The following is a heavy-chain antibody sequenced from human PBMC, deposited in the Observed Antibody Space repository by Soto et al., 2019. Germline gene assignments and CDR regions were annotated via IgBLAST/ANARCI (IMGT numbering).Heavy chain of an antibody. J-gene: IGHJ4*02. Sequence: EVQMVQSGGDLVKPGGSLRLFCVTSGFMFSSAWMNWVRQAPGKGLEWVARIKSKGDGETRDYAAPVKGRCTISRDDSKKTVYLKMNSLRVEDTAVYYCVEGWNDFWGQGNLVTVSS. V-gene: IGHV3-15*01. D-gene: IGHD1-1*01. CDR1: GFMFSSAW. CDR2: IKSKGDGETR. CDR3: VEGWNDF.